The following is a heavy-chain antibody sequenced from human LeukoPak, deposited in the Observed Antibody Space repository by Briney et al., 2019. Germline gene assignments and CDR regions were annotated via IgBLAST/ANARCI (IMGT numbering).Heavy chain of an antibody. V-gene: IGHV3-30*02. CDR3: TKARDFWTRRFFDY. Sequence: VGSLRLSCAASGFTFSSYGMHWVRQAPGKGLEWVAFIEKDVKTKYYTDSVGGRFAISRDNSKNTLYLQMSSLRTEDTAMFYCTKARDFWTRRFFDYWGQGTLVTVFS. CDR2: IEKDVKTK. J-gene: IGHJ4*02. CDR1: GFTFSSYG. D-gene: IGHD3/OR15-3a*01.